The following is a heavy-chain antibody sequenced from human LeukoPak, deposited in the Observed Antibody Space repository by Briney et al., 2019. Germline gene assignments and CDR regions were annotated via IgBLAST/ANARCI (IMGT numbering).Heavy chain of an antibody. J-gene: IGHJ4*02. CDR1: GFTFSSYG. CDR2: ISGSGGST. D-gene: IGHD1-1*01. Sequence: GGSLRLSCAASGFTFSSYGMSWVRQAPGKGLEWVSAISGSGGSTYYADSVKGRFTISRDNSKNTLYLQMNSLRAEDTAVYYCAKRGGERRALWQPKPYFDYWGQGTLVTVSS. CDR3: AKRGGERRALWQPKPYFDY. V-gene: IGHV3-23*01.